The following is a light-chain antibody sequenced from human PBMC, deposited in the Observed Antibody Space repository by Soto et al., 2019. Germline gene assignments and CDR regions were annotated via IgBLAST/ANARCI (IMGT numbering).Light chain of an antibody. CDR1: QSVYSSY. Sequence: EIVLTQSPGTLSLSPGERATLSCRASQSVYSSYLAWYQQKPGQTPRLLIYGASGRATGIPDRFSGSGSGTDFTLTISRLEREDFPVYYCQQYGSSPITFGQGARLEIK. J-gene: IGKJ5*01. CDR3: QQYGSSPIT. V-gene: IGKV3-20*01. CDR2: GAS.